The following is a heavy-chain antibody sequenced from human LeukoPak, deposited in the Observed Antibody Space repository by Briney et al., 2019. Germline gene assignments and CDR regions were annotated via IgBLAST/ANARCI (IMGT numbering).Heavy chain of an antibody. CDR1: GFTFSSYG. CDR3: ARGTFYYYYYMDV. V-gene: IGHV3-30*03. CDR2: ISYDGSNK. J-gene: IGHJ6*03. Sequence: PGGSLRLSCAASGFTFSSYGMHWVRQAPGKGLEWVAVISYDGSNKDYADSVKGRFTISRDNAKNSLYLQMNSLRAEDTAVYCCARGTFYYYYYMDVWGKGTTVTISS.